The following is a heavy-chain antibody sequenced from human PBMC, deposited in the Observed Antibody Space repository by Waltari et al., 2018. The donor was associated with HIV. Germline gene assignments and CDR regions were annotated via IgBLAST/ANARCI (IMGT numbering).Heavy chain of an antibody. CDR1: GSTSTRHR. D-gene: IGHD6-13*01. CDR2: ISSSSSYI. Sequence: EVQLVESGGGLVKPGGSLRLSCAASGSTSTRHRMTWDRTAPGKGLEWVSSISSSSSYIYYADSVKGRFTISRDNAKNSLYLQMNSLRAEDTAVYYCARSKIAAAGPGPFDYWGQGTLVTVSS. J-gene: IGHJ4*02. V-gene: IGHV3-21*01. CDR3: ARSKIAAAGPGPFDY.